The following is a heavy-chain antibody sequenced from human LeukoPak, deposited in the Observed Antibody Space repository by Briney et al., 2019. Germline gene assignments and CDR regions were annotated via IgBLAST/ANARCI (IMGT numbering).Heavy chain of an antibody. CDR3: AKDAQRGFDFSNSLES. Sequence: GGSLRLSCATSGFTFSHYGMHWVRQAPGKGLEWVAVIWNDGTDNYYGDSVKGRFTISRDNSKNTVYLQMNSLRVEDTAVYYCAKDAQRGFDFSNSLESWGQGTLVTVSS. V-gene: IGHV3-33*06. J-gene: IGHJ4*02. CDR1: GFTFSHYG. D-gene: IGHD4-11*01. CDR2: IWNDGTDN.